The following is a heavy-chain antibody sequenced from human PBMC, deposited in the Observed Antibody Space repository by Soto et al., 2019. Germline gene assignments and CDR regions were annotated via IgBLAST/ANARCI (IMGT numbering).Heavy chain of an antibody. J-gene: IGHJ6*02. CDR3: ARDWINSWPSSAYGMDV. CDR1: GGSFSSYG. D-gene: IGHD2-15*01. CDR2: IIPIFGTI. V-gene: IGHV1-69*06. Sequence: QMQLVQSGAEVKKPGSSVKVSCKASGGSFSSYGITWVRQAPGQGLEWMGGIIPIFGTIDYAQKFQGRVTIIAVISTSTAYMELGSLSSEATAVYYCARDWINSWPSSAYGMDVWGQGPTVTVSS.